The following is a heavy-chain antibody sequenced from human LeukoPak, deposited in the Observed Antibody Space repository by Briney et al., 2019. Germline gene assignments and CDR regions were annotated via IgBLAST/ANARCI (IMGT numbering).Heavy chain of an antibody. Sequence: GGSLRLSCAASGFTFTNYDMHWVRQATGKGLEWVSSIGTAGDTYYLGSVKGRFTISRENAKNSLYLQMDSLRAGDTAVYYCARFGGTDGFFDIWGQGTMVTVSS. V-gene: IGHV3-13*04. D-gene: IGHD3-10*01. J-gene: IGHJ3*02. CDR2: IGTAGDT. CDR1: GFTFTNYD. CDR3: ARFGGTDGFFDI.